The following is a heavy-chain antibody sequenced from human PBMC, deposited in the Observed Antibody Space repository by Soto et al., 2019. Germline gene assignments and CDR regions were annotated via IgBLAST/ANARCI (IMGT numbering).Heavy chain of an antibody. CDR3: PRGSHSTGTDIGNGGYWYFDL. Sequence: PSETLSVTCAVYGGSFSGYYWSWSRQPPWKGLEWIGEINHSGSTNYNPSLKSRVTISVDTSKNQFSLKLSSVTAADTAVYDCPRGSHSTGTDIGNGGYWYFDLWGRGTLVTVSS. D-gene: IGHD1-1*01. J-gene: IGHJ2*01. CDR2: INHSGST. CDR1: GGSFSGYY. V-gene: IGHV4-34*01.